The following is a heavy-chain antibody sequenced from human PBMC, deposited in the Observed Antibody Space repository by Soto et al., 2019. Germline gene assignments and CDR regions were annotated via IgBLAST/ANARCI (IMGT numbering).Heavy chain of an antibody. Sequence: QVQLVQSGAEVKKPGASVKVSCKAPGYTFTSYAMHWVRQAPGQRLEWMGWINAGNGNTKYSQKFQGRVTITRDTSASTAYMELSSLRSEYTAVYYCATIKPGTPGAFAIWGQGTMVTVSS. CDR1: GYTFTSYA. V-gene: IGHV1-3*01. J-gene: IGHJ3*02. D-gene: IGHD1-1*01. CDR3: ATIKPGTPGAFAI. CDR2: INAGNGNT.